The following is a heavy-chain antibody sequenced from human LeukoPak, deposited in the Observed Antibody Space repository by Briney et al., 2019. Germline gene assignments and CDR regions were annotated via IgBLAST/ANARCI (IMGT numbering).Heavy chain of an antibody. CDR2: INPDGSWT. V-gene: IGHV3-74*01. Sequence: PGGSLRLSCAASGFTFNSYWMVWFRQAPGKGLVWVSCINPDGSWTLHADSVKSRFAISRDYARNTLYLQMNSLGVEDTAMYYCARYEQRPGVTASDPWSQGTLVTVSS. D-gene: IGHD2-21*02. CDR1: GFTFNSYW. J-gene: IGHJ5*02. CDR3: ARYEQRPGVTASDP.